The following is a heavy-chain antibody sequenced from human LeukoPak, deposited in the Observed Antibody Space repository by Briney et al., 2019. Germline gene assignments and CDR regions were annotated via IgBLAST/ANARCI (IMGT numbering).Heavy chain of an antibody. CDR1: GYSFTSYW. J-gene: IGHJ5*02. Sequence: GESLKISCKGSGYSFTSYWIGWVRQMPGKGLEWMGIIYPGDSDTRYSPSFQGQVTISADKSISTAYLQWSSLKASDTAMYYCARVAFGALSSGWENWFDPWGQGTLVTVSS. CDR3: ARVAFGALSSGWENWFDP. D-gene: IGHD6-19*01. CDR2: IYPGDSDT. V-gene: IGHV5-51*01.